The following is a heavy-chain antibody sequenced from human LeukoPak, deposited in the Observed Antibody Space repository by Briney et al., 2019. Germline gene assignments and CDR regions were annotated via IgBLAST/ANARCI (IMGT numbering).Heavy chain of an antibody. V-gene: IGHV1-2*02. J-gene: IGHJ2*01. CDR1: GYTFTGYY. CDR3: ARGATYWYFDL. Sequence: ASVKVSCKASGYTFTGYYMHWVRQAPGQGLEWMGWINPNSGGTNYAQGFQGRVTMTRDTSITTAYMELSRLRSDDTAVYYCARGATYWYFDLWGRGTLVTVSS. CDR2: INPNSGGT.